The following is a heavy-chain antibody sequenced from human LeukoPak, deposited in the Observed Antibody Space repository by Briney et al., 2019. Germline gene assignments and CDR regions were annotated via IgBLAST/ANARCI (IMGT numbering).Heavy chain of an antibody. CDR1: GFTFGDYA. Sequence: GGSLRLSCTASGFTFGDYAMSWVHQAPGKGLEWVANIKQDGSEKYYVDSVKGRFTISRDNAKNSLYLQMNSLRAEDTAVYYCARDSTTVTTWDYYGMDVWGQGTTVTVSS. CDR3: ARDSTTVTTWDYYGMDV. D-gene: IGHD4-17*01. CDR2: IKQDGSEK. J-gene: IGHJ6*02. V-gene: IGHV3-7*01.